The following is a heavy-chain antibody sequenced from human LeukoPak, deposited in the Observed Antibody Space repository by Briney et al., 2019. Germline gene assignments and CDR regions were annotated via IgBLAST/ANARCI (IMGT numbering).Heavy chain of an antibody. V-gene: IGHV4-4*02. D-gene: IGHD3-22*01. CDR2: IYHSGST. Sequence: SETLSLTCAVSGGSISSSNWWSWVRQPPGKGLEWIGEIYHSGSTNYNPSLKSRVTISVDKSKNQFSLKLSSVTAADTAVYYCARDSTATYYDSSGSLGYWGQGTLVTVSS. J-gene: IGHJ4*02. CDR1: GGSISSSNW. CDR3: ARDSTATYYDSSGSLGY.